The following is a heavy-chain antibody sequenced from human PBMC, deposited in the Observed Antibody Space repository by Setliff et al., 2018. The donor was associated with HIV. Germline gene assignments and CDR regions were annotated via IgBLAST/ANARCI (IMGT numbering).Heavy chain of an antibody. CDR2: INPNSGGT. V-gene: IGHV1-2*02. D-gene: IGHD3-10*01. J-gene: IGHJ4*02. Sequence: GASVKVSCKASGYTFTGYYMHWVRQAPGQGLEWMGWINPNSGGTNYAQNFRGRVTLTTDTSLNTAYMEVTSLRSNDTAVYYCARSGGSYIKFFESWGQGTLVTVSS. CDR3: ARSGGSYIKFFES. CDR1: GYTFTGYY.